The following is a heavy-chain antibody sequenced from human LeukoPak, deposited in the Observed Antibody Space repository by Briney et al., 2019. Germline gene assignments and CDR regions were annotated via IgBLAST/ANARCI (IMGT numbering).Heavy chain of an antibody. CDR1: GFAFSVYA. V-gene: IGHV3-49*04. Sequence: GGSLRLSCTASGFAFSVYAMSWVRQAPGKGLEWVGFIRNKANGGTADYAASVKGRFTISRDDSKTIAYLQMNSLKTEDTAVYYCSRAYSTGWLGINDYWGQGALVTVSS. J-gene: IGHJ4*02. CDR3: SRAYSTGWLGINDY. CDR2: IRNKANGGTA. D-gene: IGHD6-13*01.